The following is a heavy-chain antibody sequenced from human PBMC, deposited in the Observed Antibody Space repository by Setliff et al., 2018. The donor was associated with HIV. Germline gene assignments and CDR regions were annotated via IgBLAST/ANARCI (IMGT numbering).Heavy chain of an antibody. Sequence: GGSLRLSCAGSPLTFTKYAMHWVRQAPGQGLEWVAAISNNGNVKYYADSVKGRVIISRDNSKNTLYLEMSGLGPEDTAVYFCARDVRYYYDSSGYRTYAFDIWGQGTMVTVSS. CDR1: PLTFTKYA. CDR3: ARDVRYYYDSSGYRTYAFDI. D-gene: IGHD3-22*01. J-gene: IGHJ3*02. CDR2: ISNNGNVK. V-gene: IGHV3-30*04.